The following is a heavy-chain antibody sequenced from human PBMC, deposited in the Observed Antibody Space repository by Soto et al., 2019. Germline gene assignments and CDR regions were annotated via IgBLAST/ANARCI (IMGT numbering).Heavy chain of an antibody. Sequence: QVQLVQSGAEEKKPGASVKVSCKASGYTFTSYAMHWVRQAPGQRLEWMGWINAGNGNTKYSQKFQGRVTITRDTSASTAYMERSSLRSEDTAVYYCARERGVTHDPYFDYWGQGTLVTVSS. V-gene: IGHV1-3*05. CDR1: GYTFTSYA. CDR2: INAGNGNT. CDR3: ARERGVTHDPYFDY. J-gene: IGHJ4*02. D-gene: IGHD1-1*01.